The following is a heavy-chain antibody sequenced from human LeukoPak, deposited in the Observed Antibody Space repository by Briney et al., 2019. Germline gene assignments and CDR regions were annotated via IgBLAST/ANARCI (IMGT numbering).Heavy chain of an antibody. Sequence: VSVSCTASMGTFCSYAIGWVRDAPGQGLEWRGRIILIFDIANYAQTFKGRVTITADKSTSTAYMELSSLRSEDTAVYYCARDKSDIVVVPAAIQVYYYYGMDVWGQGTTVTVSS. D-gene: IGHD2-2*02. CDR2: IILIFDIA. CDR1: MGTFCSYA. CDR3: ARDKSDIVVVPAAIQVYYYYGMDV. J-gene: IGHJ6*02. V-gene: IGHV1-69*04.